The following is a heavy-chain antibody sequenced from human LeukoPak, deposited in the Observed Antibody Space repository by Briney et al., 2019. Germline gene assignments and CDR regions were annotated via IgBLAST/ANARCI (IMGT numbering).Heavy chain of an antibody. CDR3: ARRGQGGFYFDY. CDR1: GFTFSSYE. J-gene: IGHJ4*02. Sequence: PGGSLRLSCAASGFTFSSYEMSWVRQAPGKGLEWASYISSSGSNIYYADSVKGRFIISRGNAKNSLYLQMNSLRAEDTAVYYCARRGQGGFYFDYWGQGTLVTVSS. V-gene: IGHV3-48*03. D-gene: IGHD3-16*01. CDR2: ISSSGSNI.